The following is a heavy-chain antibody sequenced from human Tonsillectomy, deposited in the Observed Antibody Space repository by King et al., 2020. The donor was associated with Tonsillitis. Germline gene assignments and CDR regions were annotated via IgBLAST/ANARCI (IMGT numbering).Heavy chain of an antibody. Sequence: VQLVESGGGLVQPGGSLKLSCAASEFSFSGSAMSWARQAAGKGLEWLGRIKIKASNYATEYAASVKGRFTISRDDSKNTASLQMNSLKTEDTAMYYCYIRVGDTGYWGQGILVTVS. CDR2: IKIKASNYAT. D-gene: IGHD1-26*01. CDR3: YIRVGDTGY. CDR1: EFSFSGSA. J-gene: IGHJ4*02. V-gene: IGHV3-73*02.